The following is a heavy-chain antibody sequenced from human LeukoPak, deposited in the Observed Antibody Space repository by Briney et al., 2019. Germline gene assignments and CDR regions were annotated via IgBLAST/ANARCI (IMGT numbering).Heavy chain of an antibody. D-gene: IGHD2-2*02. CDR3: ARGYRSSASCYIGGNY. CDR1: GYTFTSYA. CDR2: INAGNGNT. Sequence: GASVKVSCKASGYTFTSYAMHWVRQAPGQRLEWMGWINAGNGNTKYSQKFQGRVTITRDTSASTAYMELSSLRSEDTAVYYCARGYRSSASCYIGGNYWGQGTLVTVSS. J-gene: IGHJ4*02. V-gene: IGHV1-3*01.